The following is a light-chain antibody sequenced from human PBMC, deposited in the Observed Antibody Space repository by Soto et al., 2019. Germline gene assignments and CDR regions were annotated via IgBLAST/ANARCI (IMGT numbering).Light chain of an antibody. Sequence: QSALTQTASVSGSPGQSITLSCTGTSSDIGGYDYVSWYQRHPGKAPKLIIYDVNNRPSGVSNRFSGSKSGNTASLTISGLQAEDEADYYCTSYASGSSHLVFGGGTKLTVL. CDR2: DVN. CDR1: SSDIGGYDY. V-gene: IGLV2-14*01. CDR3: TSYASGSSHLV. J-gene: IGLJ2*01.